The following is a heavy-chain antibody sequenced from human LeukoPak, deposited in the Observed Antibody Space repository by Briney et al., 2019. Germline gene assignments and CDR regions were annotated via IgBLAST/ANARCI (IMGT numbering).Heavy chain of an antibody. D-gene: IGHD5-12*01. Sequence: GGSLRLSCAASGFTFSSYAMSWVRQAPGKGLEWVSSISSSGSYIYYADSLKGRFTISRDNAENSLYLQMNSLRADDTAVYYCAKDGSAYALDFWGQGTLVTVSS. CDR3: AKDGSAYALDF. J-gene: IGHJ4*02. V-gene: IGHV3-21*01. CDR2: ISSSGSYI. CDR1: GFTFSSYA.